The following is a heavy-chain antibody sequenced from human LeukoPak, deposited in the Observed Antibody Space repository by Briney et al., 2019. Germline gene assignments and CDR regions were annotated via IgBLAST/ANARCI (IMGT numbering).Heavy chain of an antibody. Sequence: GGSLRLSCAASGFTFSSYWMSWVRQAPGKGLEWVANIKEDGSETYYVDSVKGQFTISRDSAKNLLYLQMSSLRAEDTAVYYCARGRSGWYNWGQGILVSVSS. V-gene: IGHV3-7*01. CDR1: GFTFSSYW. J-gene: IGHJ4*02. D-gene: IGHD6-19*01. CDR2: IKEDGSET. CDR3: ARGRSGWYN.